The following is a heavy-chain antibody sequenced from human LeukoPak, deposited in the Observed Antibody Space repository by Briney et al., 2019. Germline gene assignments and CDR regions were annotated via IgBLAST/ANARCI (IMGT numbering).Heavy chain of an antibody. CDR1: GFTFSNYE. CDR3: ARDGVVDSSGWYVDY. D-gene: IGHD6-19*01. J-gene: IGHJ4*02. V-gene: IGHV3-48*03. Sequence: GGSLRLSCATSGFTFSNYEMNWVRQAPGKGPEWVSYITTSGGIKSYADSVKGRFTISRDNAKNSVYLQINSLRAEDTAVYYCARDGVVDSSGWYVDYWGQGTLVTVSS. CDR2: ITTSGGIK.